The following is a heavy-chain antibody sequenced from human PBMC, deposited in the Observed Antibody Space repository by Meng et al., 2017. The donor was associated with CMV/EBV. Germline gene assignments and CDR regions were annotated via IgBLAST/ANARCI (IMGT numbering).Heavy chain of an antibody. D-gene: IGHD2-15*01. CDR2: INPSGGST. Sequence: ASVKVSCKASGYTFTSYYMHWVRQAPGQGLEWMGIINPSGGSTSYAQKFQGRVTMTRDTSTSTVYMELSSLRSEDTAVYYCARGGYRYCSGGSCYGMVDVWGQGTTVTVSS. V-gene: IGHV1-46*01. CDR3: ARGGYRYCSGGSCYGMVDV. CDR1: GYTFTSYY. J-gene: IGHJ6*02.